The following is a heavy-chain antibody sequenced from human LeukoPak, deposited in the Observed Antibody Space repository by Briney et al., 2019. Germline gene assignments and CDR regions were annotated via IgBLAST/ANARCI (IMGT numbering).Heavy chain of an antibody. CDR1: GYTLTELS. V-gene: IGHV1-24*01. J-gene: IGHJ4*02. D-gene: IGHD3-22*01. Sequence: ASVKVSCKVSGYTLTELSMHWVRQAPGKGLEWMGGFDPEDGETIYAQKFQGRVTMTEDTSTDTAYMELSSLRSEDTAVYYCATRNLDYYDSSGYLDYWGQGTLVTVPS. CDR3: ATRNLDYYDSSGYLDY. CDR2: FDPEDGET.